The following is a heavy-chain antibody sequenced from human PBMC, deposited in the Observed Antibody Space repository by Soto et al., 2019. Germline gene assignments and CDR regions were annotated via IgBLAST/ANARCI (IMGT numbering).Heavy chain of an antibody. CDR3: ASVRYSNGWYYYDY. D-gene: IGHD6-19*01. Sequence: QVQLVESGGGVVQPGMSLSLSCAASGFTFSDYAMDCVRQAPGKGLEWVALTSHDERQISYADSVKGRLTISRGNSEKTLYLQMHSLRAEDTAVYYCASVRYSNGWYYYDYWGQGTLVTVSS. J-gene: IGHJ4*02. V-gene: IGHV3-33*01. CDR1: GFTFSDYA. CDR2: TSHDERQI.